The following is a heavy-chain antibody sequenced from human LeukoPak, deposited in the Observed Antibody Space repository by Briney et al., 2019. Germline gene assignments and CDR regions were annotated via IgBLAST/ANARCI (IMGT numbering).Heavy chain of an antibody. V-gene: IGHV4-59*08. D-gene: IGHD4-17*01. J-gene: IGHJ4*02. CDR3: ARRSTYGFFDY. CDR2: IHYTGNT. Sequence: KPSETLSLTCTVSGGSVSSDYRNWIRQPPGKGLEWIGYIHYTGNTNDNPSLKSRVTISMDASKNQFSLKLSSVTAADTALYYCARRSTYGFFDYWGQGTLVTVSS. CDR1: GGSVSSDY.